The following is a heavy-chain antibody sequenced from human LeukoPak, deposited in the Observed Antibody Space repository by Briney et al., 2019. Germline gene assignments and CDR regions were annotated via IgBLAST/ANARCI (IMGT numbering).Heavy chain of an antibody. J-gene: IGHJ4*02. D-gene: IGHD6-19*01. CDR3: AKDRNSGGWYGELRDY. CDR2: ISGSGGST. CDR1: GFTFSSYA. Sequence: GGPLRLSCAASGFTFSSYAMNWVRQAPGKGLEWVSTISGSGGSTYYADSVKGRFTISRDNSKNTLYLPMNSLRAEDTAVYYCAKDRNSGGWYGELRDYWGQGTLVTVSS. V-gene: IGHV3-23*01.